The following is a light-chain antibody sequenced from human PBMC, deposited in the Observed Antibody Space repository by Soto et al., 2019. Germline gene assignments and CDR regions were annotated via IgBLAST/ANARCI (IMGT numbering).Light chain of an antibody. V-gene: IGKV1-5*03. CDR3: QLYNTYSYP. Sequence: DIQMTQSPSTRSASVGDRVTITCRASQSISSRLAWYQQKPGKAPKLLIYKSSSLERGVPSRFSGSGSGTEFTLTISSLQPDDFATYCCQLYNTYSYPFGQGTKLEIK. CDR2: KSS. J-gene: IGKJ2*01. CDR1: QSISSR.